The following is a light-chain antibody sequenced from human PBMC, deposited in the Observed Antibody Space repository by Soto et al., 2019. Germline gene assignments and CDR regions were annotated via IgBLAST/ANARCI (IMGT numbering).Light chain of an antibody. CDR1: SSDVGGYNY. V-gene: IGLV2-11*01. J-gene: IGLJ3*02. CDR2: DVS. Sequence: QSALTQPRSVSGFPGQSVTISCTGTSSDVGGYNYVSWYQQHPGKAPKLMIYDVSKRPSGVPDRFSGSKSGNTASLTISGLQAEDEADYYCCSYAGSYTKVFGGGTKVTVL. CDR3: CSYAGSYTKV.